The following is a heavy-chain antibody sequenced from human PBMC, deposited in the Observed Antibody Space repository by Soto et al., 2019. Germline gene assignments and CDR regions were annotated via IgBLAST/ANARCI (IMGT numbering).Heavy chain of an antibody. Sequence: TLSLTCTVSGGSISSGDYYWSWIRQPPGKALEWLARIDWDDDKYYSTSLKTRLTISKDTSKNQVVLTMTNMDPVDTATYYCARIRRYYDFWSGSSRRECYYYGMDVWGQGTTVTVSS. V-gene: IGHV2-70*11. CDR3: ARIRRYYDFWSGSSRRECYYYGMDV. D-gene: IGHD3-3*01. CDR1: GGSISSGDYY. J-gene: IGHJ6*02. CDR2: IDWDDDK.